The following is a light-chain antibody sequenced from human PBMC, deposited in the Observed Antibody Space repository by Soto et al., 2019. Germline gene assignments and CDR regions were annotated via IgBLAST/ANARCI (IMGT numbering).Light chain of an antibody. CDR2: GAS. CDR3: QQYNNWPPYT. V-gene: IGKV3-15*01. CDR1: QSVSSN. J-gene: IGKJ2*01. Sequence: IVMTQSPATLSVSPGERATLSCRASQSVSSNLAWYQQKPGQAPRLLIYGASTRATGIPARFSGSGSGTEFTLTISSLQSKDFAVYYCQQYNNWPPYTFGQGTKLEIK.